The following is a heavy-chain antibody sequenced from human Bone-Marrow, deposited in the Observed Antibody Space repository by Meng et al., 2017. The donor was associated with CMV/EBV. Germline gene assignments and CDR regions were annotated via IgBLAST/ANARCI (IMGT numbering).Heavy chain of an antibody. Sequence: GESLKISCAASGFTFSSYAMSWVRQAPGKGLEWVSAISGSGGSTYYADSVKGRFTISRDNSKNTLYLQMNSLRAEDTAVYYCAREIVGATRWFDPWGQGTLVTVSS. V-gene: IGHV3-23*01. D-gene: IGHD1-26*01. CDR1: GFTFSSYA. CDR3: AREIVGATRWFDP. CDR2: ISGSGGST. J-gene: IGHJ5*02.